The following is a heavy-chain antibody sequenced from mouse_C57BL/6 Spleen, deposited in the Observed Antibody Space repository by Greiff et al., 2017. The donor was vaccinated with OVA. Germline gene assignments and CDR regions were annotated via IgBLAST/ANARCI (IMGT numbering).Heavy chain of an antibody. CDR1: GYTFTSYW. V-gene: IGHV1-72*01. J-gene: IGHJ3*01. D-gene: IGHD3-2*02. CDR3: ARGADSSGYGFDY. Sequence: VQLQQPGAELVKPGASVKLSCKASGYTFTSYWMHWVKQRPGRGLEWIGMIDPNSGGTKYNEKFKSKATLTVDKPSSTAYMQLSSLTSEDSAVYYCARGADSSGYGFDYWGQGTLVTVSA. CDR2: IDPNSGGT.